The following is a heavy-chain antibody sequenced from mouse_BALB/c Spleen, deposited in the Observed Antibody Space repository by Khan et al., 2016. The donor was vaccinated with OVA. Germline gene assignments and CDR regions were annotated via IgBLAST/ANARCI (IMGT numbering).Heavy chain of an antibody. CDR2: IWTGGIT. J-gene: IGHJ3*01. D-gene: IGHD2-4*01. CDR1: GFSLSNYG. Sequence: VQLQESGPGLVAPSQSLSITCTVSGFSLSNYGVHWVRQPPGKGLEWLGVIWTGGITNYNSALMSRLSISKDNSKSQVFLKMNRLQTDDTVIYDCARSYDYDVGGFAYWGQGTLVTVSA. CDR3: ARSYDYDVGGFAY. V-gene: IGHV2-9*02.